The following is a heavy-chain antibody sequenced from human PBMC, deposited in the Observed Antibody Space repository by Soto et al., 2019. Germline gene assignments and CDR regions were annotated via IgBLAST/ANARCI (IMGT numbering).Heavy chain of an antibody. Sequence: QVQLVQSGAEVKKPGSSVKVSCKASGGTFSSYAISWVRQAPGQGLEWMGGIIPIFGTANYAQKFQGRVTITADKSTSTAYMELSSLRSEDTAVYYCARETGYCSSTSCYIGGAYYYYYYGMDVWGQGTTVTVSS. D-gene: IGHD2-2*02. J-gene: IGHJ6*02. V-gene: IGHV1-69*06. CDR1: GGTFSSYA. CDR3: ARETGYCSSTSCYIGGAYYYYYYGMDV. CDR2: IIPIFGTA.